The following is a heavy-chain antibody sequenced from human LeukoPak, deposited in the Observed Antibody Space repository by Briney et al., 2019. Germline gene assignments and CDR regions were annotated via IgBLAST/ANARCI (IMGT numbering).Heavy chain of an antibody. CDR2: IIPIFGTA. CDR3: ARGGSGRVYYYYMDV. D-gene: IGHD3-10*01. Sequence: ASVKVSCKASGGTSSSYAISWVRQARGQGLEWMGGIIPIFGTANYAQKFQGRVTITTDESTSTAYMELSSLRSEDTAVYYCARGGSGRVYYYYMDVWGKGTTVTVSS. V-gene: IGHV1-69*05. CDR1: GGTSSSYA. J-gene: IGHJ6*03.